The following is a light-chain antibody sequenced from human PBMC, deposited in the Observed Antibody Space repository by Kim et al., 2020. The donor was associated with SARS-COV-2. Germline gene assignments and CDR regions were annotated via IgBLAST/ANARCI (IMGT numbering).Light chain of an antibody. CDR3: SSFTTIGTWV. J-gene: IGLJ3*02. V-gene: IGLV2-14*04. CDR2: DVN. Sequence: GQSSTISCTGTSSDVGGYIHVSWYQQHPGKAPKLIIYDVNKRPSGASDRFSGSKSANTASLTISGLQAEDEAEYYCSSFTTIGTWVFGGGTQLTV. CDR1: SSDVGGYIH.